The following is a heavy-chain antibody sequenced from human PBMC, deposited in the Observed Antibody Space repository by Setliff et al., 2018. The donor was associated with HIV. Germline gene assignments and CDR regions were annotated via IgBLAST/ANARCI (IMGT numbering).Heavy chain of an antibody. J-gene: IGHJ3*01. CDR2: IIPIFGTA. CDR1: GGTFSSYA. D-gene: IGHD1-26*01. Sequence: GASVKVSCKASGGTFSSYAISWVRQAPGQGLEWMGRIIPIFGTANYAQKFQGRVTMTRNTSISTAYMELSSLRSEDTAVYYCARGTRVGANDAFDVWGQGTMVTVSS. CDR3: ARGTRVGANDAFDV. V-gene: IGHV1-69*05.